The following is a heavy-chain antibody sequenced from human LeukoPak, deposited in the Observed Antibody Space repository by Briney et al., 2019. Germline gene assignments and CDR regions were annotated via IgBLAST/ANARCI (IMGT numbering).Heavy chain of an antibody. CDR2: IYSDGST. Sequence: GGSLRLSCAASGFTVSSNYMTWVRQAPWKGLEWVSVIYSDGSTYYADSVKGRFTISRDNSKNTLYLQMNSLRAEDTAVYYCARPNYYGSDLDYWGQGTLVTVSS. D-gene: IGHD3-10*01. J-gene: IGHJ4*02. CDR1: GFTVSSNY. CDR3: ARPNYYGSDLDY. V-gene: IGHV3-53*01.